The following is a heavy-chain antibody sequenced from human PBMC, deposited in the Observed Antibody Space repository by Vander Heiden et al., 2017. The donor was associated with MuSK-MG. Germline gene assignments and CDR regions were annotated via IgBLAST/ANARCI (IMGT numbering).Heavy chain of an antibody. D-gene: IGHD4-17*01. CDR1: GFTFSSYG. Sequence: GGVVQPGGSLRLSCAAPGFTFSSYGMHWVRQAPGKGLEWVAFIRYDGSNKYYADSVKGRFTTSRDNSKNTLYLQMNRLRTEDTAVYYCAKDAPPDGEPEYFQHWGQGTLVTVSS. V-gene: IGHV3-30*02. CDR3: AKDAPPDGEPEYFQH. J-gene: IGHJ1*01. CDR2: IRYDGSNK.